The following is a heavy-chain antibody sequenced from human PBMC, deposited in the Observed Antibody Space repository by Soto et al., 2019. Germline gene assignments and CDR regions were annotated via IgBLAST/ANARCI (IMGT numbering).Heavy chain of an antibody. J-gene: IGHJ4*02. CDR3: ARDYSSGFDY. V-gene: IGHV1-2*02. CDR1: GYSFTGYW. Sequence: GESLKISCKGSGYSFTGYWITWVRQMPGKGLEWMGWINPNSGGTNYAQKFQGRVTMTRDTSISTAYMELSRLRSDDTAVYYCARDYSSGFDYCGQGTLVTVSS. CDR2: INPNSGGT. D-gene: IGHD6-13*01.